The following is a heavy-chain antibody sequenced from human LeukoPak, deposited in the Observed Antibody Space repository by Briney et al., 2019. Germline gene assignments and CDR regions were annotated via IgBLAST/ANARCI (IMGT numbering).Heavy chain of an antibody. CDR2: IDWDDDK. V-gene: IGHV2-70*17. J-gene: IGHJ4*02. D-gene: IGHD7-27*01. Sequence: ESGPALLIPTQTLTLTFTCSGFSFSTSKMCVSWIRQPPGKALEWLARIDWDDDKFYSTSLGTRLTIYKRTSKNQVVLTMTNMDPVDTATYYCARTVVKLPGDDTYYFDYWGQGILVTVSS. CDR1: GFSFSTSKMC. CDR3: ARTVVKLPGDDTYYFDY.